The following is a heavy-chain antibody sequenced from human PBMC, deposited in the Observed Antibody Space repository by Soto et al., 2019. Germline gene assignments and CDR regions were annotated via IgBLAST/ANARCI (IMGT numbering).Heavy chain of an antibody. CDR1: GGSVSSGGYY. V-gene: IGHV4-31*03. CDR2: IYYSATT. Sequence: QVQLQESGPGLVKPSQTLSLTCTVSGGSVSSGGYYWTWIRQHPGKGLEWIGYIYYSATTYYNPSLKSRVTISVDTSKNQFYLKLNSVTVADTAVYYCATRTRGYSYGYVDDWGQGTLVTVSP. D-gene: IGHD5-18*01. J-gene: IGHJ4*02. CDR3: ATRTRGYSYGYVDD.